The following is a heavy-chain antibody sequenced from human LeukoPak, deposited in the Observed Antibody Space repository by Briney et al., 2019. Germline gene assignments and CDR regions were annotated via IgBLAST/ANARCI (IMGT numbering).Heavy chain of an antibody. CDR1: GYTFTSYD. CDR3: AREYSSSWDHYYYYMDV. D-gene: IGHD6-13*01. CDR2: MNPNSGNT. Sequence: ASVKVSCKASGYTFTSYDINWVRQATGQGLECMGWMNPNSGNTGYAQKFQGRVTMTRNTSISTAYMELSSLRSEDTAVYYCAREYSSSWDHYYYYMDVWGKGTTVTVSS. J-gene: IGHJ6*03. V-gene: IGHV1-8*01.